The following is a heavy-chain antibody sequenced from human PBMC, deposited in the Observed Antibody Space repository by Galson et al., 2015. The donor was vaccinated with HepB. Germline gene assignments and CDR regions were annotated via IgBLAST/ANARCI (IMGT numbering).Heavy chain of an antibody. CDR2: TYYRSKWYN. J-gene: IGHJ4*02. V-gene: IGHV6-1*01. CDR1: GDSVSSNSAA. D-gene: IGHD6-19*01. CDR3: ARVGRKQWPPDGYFDS. Sequence: CAISGDSVSSNSAAWNWIRKSPSRGLEWLGRTYYRSKWYNDFAVSVKSRITINPDTSKNQFSLQLNSVTPEDTAVYYCARVGRKQWPPDGYFDSWGQGTLVTVSS.